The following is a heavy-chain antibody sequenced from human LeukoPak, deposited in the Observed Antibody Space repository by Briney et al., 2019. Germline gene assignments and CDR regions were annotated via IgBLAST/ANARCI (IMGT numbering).Heavy chain of an antibody. D-gene: IGHD2-2*01. CDR1: GSSISSYY. Sequence: PSETLSLTCTVSGSSISSYYWSWIRQPPGKGLEWIGYIYYSGSTNYNPSLKSRVTISVDTSKNQFSLKLSSVTAADTAVYYCARVPLVPADYYYYYGMDVWGQGTTVTVS. J-gene: IGHJ6*02. V-gene: IGHV4-59*01. CDR3: ARVPLVPADYYYYYGMDV. CDR2: IYYSGST.